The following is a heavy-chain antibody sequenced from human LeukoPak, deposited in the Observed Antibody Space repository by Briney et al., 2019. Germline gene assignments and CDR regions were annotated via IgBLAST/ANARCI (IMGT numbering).Heavy chain of an antibody. V-gene: IGHV3-11*06. CDR3: ARAWTRGYTYGTDAFDI. CDR2: ISSSGDYT. J-gene: IGHJ3*02. Sequence: GGSLRLSCAASGFTFSDYYMSWIRQTPGKGLEWVSYISSSGDYTNYADSVKGRFTISRDNAENSLYLQMNDLRAEDTAVYYCARAWTRGYTYGTDAFDIWGQGTLVSVSS. D-gene: IGHD5-18*01. CDR1: GFTFSDYY.